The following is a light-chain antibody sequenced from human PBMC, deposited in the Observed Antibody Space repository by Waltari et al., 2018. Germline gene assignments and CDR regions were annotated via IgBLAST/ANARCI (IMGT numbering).Light chain of an antibody. CDR1: SSDVGSYNL. Sequence: QSALTQPASVSGSPGQSITISCTGTSSDVGSYNLVSWYQQHPGKVPKLMIYEDSKRPSGRSNRFSGAKSGNTASLTISGLQAEDEADYYCCSYAAGGSSVLFGGGTKLTVL. V-gene: IGLV2-23*01. CDR2: EDS. CDR3: CSYAAGGSSVL. J-gene: IGLJ2*01.